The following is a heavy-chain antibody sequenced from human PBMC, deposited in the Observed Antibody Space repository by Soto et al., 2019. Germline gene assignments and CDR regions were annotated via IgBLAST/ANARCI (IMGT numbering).Heavy chain of an antibody. J-gene: IGHJ3*02. Sequence: SETLSLTCTVSGYSISSGYHWAWIRQPPGKGLEWLGSVHYSGNTYYNPSLKSRLTISVDKSKNQFALNLSSVTAADTAVYFCARDVDSTILKPNDAFGIWGQGSMVTVSS. CDR2: VHYSGNT. CDR3: ARDVDSTILKPNDAFGI. V-gene: IGHV4-38-2*02. CDR1: GYSISSGYH. D-gene: IGHD5-18*01.